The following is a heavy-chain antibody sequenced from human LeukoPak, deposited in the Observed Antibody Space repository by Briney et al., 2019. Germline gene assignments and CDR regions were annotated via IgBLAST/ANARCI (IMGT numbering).Heavy chain of an antibody. J-gene: IGHJ4*02. CDR1: GFTFSSYG. CDR2: IRYDGSNK. V-gene: IGHV3-30*02. D-gene: IGHD3-22*01. Sequence: GGSLRLSCAASGFTFSSYGMHWVRQAPGKGLEWVAFIRYDGSNKYYADSVKGRFTISRDNSKNTLYLQMSSLRAEDTAVYYCAREVRRYYYDSSGYYYVPSPLDYWGQGTLVTVSS. CDR3: AREVRRYYYDSSGYYYVPSPLDY.